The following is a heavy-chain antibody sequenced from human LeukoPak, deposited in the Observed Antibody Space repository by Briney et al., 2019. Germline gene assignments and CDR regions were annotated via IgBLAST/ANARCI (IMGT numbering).Heavy chain of an antibody. CDR1: GIRFSGSG. D-gene: IGHD6-19*01. J-gene: IGHJ4*02. CDR3: AREGGVVVAGTFDY. Sequence: GRSLRLSCAASGIRFSGSGMHWVRQAPGKGLEWVSFIQNHGGDKNYADSVKGRFTVSRDNSQNTVYLQMNTLRPEDTAVYYCAREGGVVVAGTFDYWGQGTLVTVSS. V-gene: IGHV3-30*02. CDR2: IQNHGGDK.